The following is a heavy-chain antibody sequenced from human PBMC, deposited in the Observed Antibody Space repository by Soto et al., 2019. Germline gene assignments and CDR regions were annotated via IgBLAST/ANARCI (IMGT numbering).Heavy chain of an antibody. J-gene: IGHJ6*02. Sequence: QVQLVESGGGVVQPGRSLRLSCAASGFTFSSYALHWVRQAPGKGLEWVAVISYDGSNKYYADSVKGRFTISRDNFKNTLYLQMNSLRAEDKAVYVCARDLGDYSNSGQRGYYYYCMDVWGQGTTVTVSS. CDR2: ISYDGSNK. V-gene: IGHV3-30-3*01. D-gene: IGHD4-4*01. CDR3: ARDLGDYSNSGQRGYYYYCMDV. CDR1: GFTFSSYA.